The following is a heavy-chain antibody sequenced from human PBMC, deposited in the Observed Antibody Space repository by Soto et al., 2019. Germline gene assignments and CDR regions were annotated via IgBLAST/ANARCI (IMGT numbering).Heavy chain of an antibody. CDR3: ARGDQFGFGVDY. Sequence: ASVKVCCKASGYTFLKHDINWVRQAPGQGLEWMGWMVPDSGRTGYAKKYQGRVTMTRNTSTSTAYMELNSLTNEDTAVYYCARGDQFGFGVDYWGQGTPVTVSS. V-gene: IGHV1-8*01. CDR2: MVPDSGRT. J-gene: IGHJ4*02. D-gene: IGHD3-10*01. CDR1: GYTFLKHD.